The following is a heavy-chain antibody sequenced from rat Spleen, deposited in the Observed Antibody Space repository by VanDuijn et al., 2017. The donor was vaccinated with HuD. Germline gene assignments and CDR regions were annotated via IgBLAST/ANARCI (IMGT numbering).Heavy chain of an antibody. D-gene: IGHD1-6*01. J-gene: IGHJ2*01. CDR3: GRDRILRSTGFYY. V-gene: IGHV5-20*01. CDR2: INYDGTVT. Sequence: EVQLVESGGGLVQPGRSLKLSCAASGFTFSDFYLAWVRQAPTKGLEWVASINYDGTVTYHRDSVKGRFTISRDNAKSSLYLQMDSLRSEDTATYYCGRDRILRSTGFYYWGQGIMVTVSS. CDR1: GFTFSDFY.